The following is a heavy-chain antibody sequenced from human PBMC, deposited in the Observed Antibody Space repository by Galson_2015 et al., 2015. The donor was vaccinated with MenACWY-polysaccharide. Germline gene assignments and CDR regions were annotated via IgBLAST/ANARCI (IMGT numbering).Heavy chain of an antibody. CDR2: ISHDGINK. J-gene: IGHJ4*02. V-gene: IGHV3-30-3*01. CDR3: VKGWYNWNLIDY. CDR1: GFTFSGYR. Sequence: SLRLSCAASGFTFSGYRMNWVRQAPGKGLEWVAVISHDGINKYHADSLKGRFTISRDNSKSTLYLQMNSLRIEDTAVYYCVKGWYNWNLIDYWGQGTLVTVSS. D-gene: IGHD1-7*01.